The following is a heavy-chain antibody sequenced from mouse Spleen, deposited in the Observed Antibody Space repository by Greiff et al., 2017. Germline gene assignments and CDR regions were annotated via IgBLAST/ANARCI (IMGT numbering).Heavy chain of an antibody. CDR3: ARRDYGYDVGFAY. CDR2: IYPGDGDT. D-gene: IGHD2-2*01. CDR1: GYAFSSYW. V-gene: IGHV1-80*01. J-gene: IGHJ3*01. Sequence: QVQLQQSGAELVKPGASVKISCKASGYAFSSYWMNWVKQRPGKGLEWIGQIYPGDGDTNYNGKFKGKATLTADKSSSTAYMQPSSLTSEDSAVYFCARRDYGYDVGFAYWGQGTLVTVSA.